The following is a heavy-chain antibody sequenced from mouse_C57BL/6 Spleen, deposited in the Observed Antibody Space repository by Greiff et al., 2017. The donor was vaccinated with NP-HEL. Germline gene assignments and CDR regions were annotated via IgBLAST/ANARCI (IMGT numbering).Heavy chain of an antibody. D-gene: IGHD1-1*01. Sequence: VQLQQSGPELVKPGASVKISCKASGYSFTDYNMNWVKQSNGKSLEWIGVINPNYGTTSYNQKFKGKATLTVDQSSSTAYMQLNSLTSEDSAVHYCASGGDYGSTYAMDYWGQGTSVTVSS. J-gene: IGHJ4*01. CDR3: ASGGDYGSTYAMDY. CDR1: GYSFTDYN. CDR2: INPNYGTT. V-gene: IGHV1-39*01.